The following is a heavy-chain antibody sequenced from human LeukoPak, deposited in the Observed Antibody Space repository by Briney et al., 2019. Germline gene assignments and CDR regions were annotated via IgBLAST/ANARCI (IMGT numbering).Heavy chain of an antibody. CDR1: GYIFTDYY. D-gene: IGHD2/OR15-2a*01. CDR2: INPNSGDT. V-gene: IGHV1-2*04. J-gene: IGHJ4*02. CDR3: ARITHCNADSCLKNLDH. Sequence: GASVKVSCKASGYIFTDYYMHWVRQAPGQGLEWLGWINPNSGDTNYAQKFQGWVTMSRDTSISTVYMELGRLRSDDTAVYYCARITHCNADSCLKNLDHWGQGTLVTVSS.